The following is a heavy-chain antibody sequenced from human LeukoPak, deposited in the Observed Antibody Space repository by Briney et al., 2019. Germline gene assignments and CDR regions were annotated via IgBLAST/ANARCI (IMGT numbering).Heavy chain of an antibody. D-gene: IGHD2-15*01. Sequence: GGSLRLSCTASGFTFSDYAMNWVRQAPGKGLEWVSHISHSGSTIYYSDSVKGRFTISRDNAENSLYLQMNSLRDEDTAAYYCTRREDHGYWGQGTLVTVSS. CDR3: TRREDHGY. J-gene: IGHJ4*02. V-gene: IGHV3-48*02. CDR1: GFTFSDYA. CDR2: ISHSGSTI.